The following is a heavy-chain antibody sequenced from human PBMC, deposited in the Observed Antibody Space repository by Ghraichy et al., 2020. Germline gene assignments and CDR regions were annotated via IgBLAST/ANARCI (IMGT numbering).Heavy chain of an antibody. V-gene: IGHV3-21*01. CDR1: GFSFSNHI. Sequence: GGSLRLSCAASGFSFSNHIMYWVRQAPGKGLEWVASITTDSSSIYYVDSVKGRFTISRDNANNSLYLQMYSLTAEDTAVYYCARQRWQQSEFDYWGQGTLVSVSS. CDR2: ITTDSSSI. CDR3: ARQRWQQSEFDY. D-gene: IGHD4-23*01. J-gene: IGHJ4*02.